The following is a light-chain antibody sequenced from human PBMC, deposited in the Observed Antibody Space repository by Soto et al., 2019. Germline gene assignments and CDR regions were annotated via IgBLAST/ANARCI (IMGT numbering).Light chain of an antibody. CDR3: QQYGSSAWT. J-gene: IGKJ1*01. CDR2: GAS. CDR1: QSVASGY. Sequence: EIVLTQSPGTLSLSPGERVTLSCRSSQSVASGYLAWYQQKPGQAPRLLIFGASTRAAGIPDRFSGSGSGTDFTLSISRLEPEDFAVYYCQQYGSSAWTFGQGTKVEI. V-gene: IGKV3-20*01.